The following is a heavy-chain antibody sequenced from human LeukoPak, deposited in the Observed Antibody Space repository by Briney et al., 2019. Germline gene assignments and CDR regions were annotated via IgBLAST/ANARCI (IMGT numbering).Heavy chain of an antibody. CDR3: TRDRIMTDF. J-gene: IGHJ4*02. CDR2: IRNKASGGTT. Sequence: GGSLRLSCTASGFTFGDYSMTWFRQAPGKGLEWVSFIRNKASGGTTEHAASVRGRFATSRDDSKSIAYLQMNSLKTEDTALYYCTRDRIMTDFWGQGTLVTVSS. V-gene: IGHV3-49*03. D-gene: IGHD2-15*01. CDR1: GFTFGDYS.